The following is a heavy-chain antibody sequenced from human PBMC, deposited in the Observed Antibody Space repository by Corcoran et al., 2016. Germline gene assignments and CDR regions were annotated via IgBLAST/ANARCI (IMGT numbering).Heavy chain of an antibody. D-gene: IGHD3-10*01. V-gene: IGHV4-34*01. CDR3: ARHRKSGWYFDL. Sequence: QVQLQQWGAGLLKPSETLSLTCAVYGGSFSDHSWSWIRQPPGKGLEWIGEISHSRRTTYNPSLKSRITISVDTSKNQFSLKLSSVSAADTDVDYCARHRKSGWYFDLWGRGTLVTVSS. CDR1: GGSFSDHS. CDR2: ISHSRRT. J-gene: IGHJ2*01.